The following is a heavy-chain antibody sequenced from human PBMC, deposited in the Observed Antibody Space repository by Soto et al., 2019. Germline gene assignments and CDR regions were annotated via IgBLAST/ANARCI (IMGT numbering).Heavy chain of an antibody. CDR1: DESFSGYY. Sequence: PSETLSLTCVVYDESFSGYYWSWFRQSPGKGLEWIGDIDHSGSVHYDPSLKSRLTISVDTSKNHFSLSLSAVTAADAGTYFCSRGRPPRYWGQGTLVTVS. CDR3: SRGRPPRY. J-gene: IGHJ4*02. CDR2: IDHSGSV. V-gene: IGHV4-34*01.